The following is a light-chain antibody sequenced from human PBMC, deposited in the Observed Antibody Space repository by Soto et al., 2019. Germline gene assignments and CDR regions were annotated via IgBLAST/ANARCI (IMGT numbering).Light chain of an antibody. CDR2: YDN. V-gene: IGLV1-36*01. J-gene: IGLJ2*01. Sequence: QAVVTQPPSLSEAPGQRVTISCSGSSSNIGNNAVNWYQQLPGKAPELLIFYDNLLPSGVSDRFSGSKSGTSASLAISGLQSEDEADYYCAAWDDSLKGRIFGGGTKLTVL. CDR3: AAWDDSLKGRI. CDR1: SSNIGNNA.